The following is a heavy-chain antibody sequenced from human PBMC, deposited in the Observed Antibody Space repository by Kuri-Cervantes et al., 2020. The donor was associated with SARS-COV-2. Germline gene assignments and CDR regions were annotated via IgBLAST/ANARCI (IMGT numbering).Heavy chain of an antibody. CDR3: AREVVPAAMHYYYYMDV. CDR1: GFTFSSYA. CDR2: IYYSGST. Sequence: GSLRLSCAASGFTFSSYAMSWVRQAPGKGLEWIGSIYYSGSTNYNPSLKSRVTISVDTSKNQFSLKLSSVTAADTAVYYCAREVVPAAMHYYYYMDVWGKGTMVTVSS. V-gene: IGHV4-39*07. D-gene: IGHD2-2*01. J-gene: IGHJ6*03.